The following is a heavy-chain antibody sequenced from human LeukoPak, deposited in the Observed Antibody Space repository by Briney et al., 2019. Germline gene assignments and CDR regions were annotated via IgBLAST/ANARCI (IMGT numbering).Heavy chain of an antibody. CDR1: GGSINDFY. J-gene: IGHJ4*02. CDR2: IYYNGNT. D-gene: IGHD6-19*01. Sequence: SETLSLTCSVSGGSINDFYWSWIRQPPGKILEWMGYIYYNGNTDYNPSLRSRVTMSVDTSKNQFFLNLRSVTAADTAVYYCARQERAVGRYFDYWGQGTLVTVSS. CDR3: ARQERAVGRYFDY. V-gene: IGHV4-59*08.